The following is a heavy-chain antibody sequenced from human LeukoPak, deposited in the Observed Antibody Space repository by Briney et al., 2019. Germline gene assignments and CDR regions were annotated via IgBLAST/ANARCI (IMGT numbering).Heavy chain of an antibody. CDR2: IYYSGST. CDR3: ARRLRIAAAGTHFQH. V-gene: IGHV4-39*01. D-gene: IGHD6-13*01. J-gene: IGHJ1*01. Sequence: SETLSLTCTVSGGSISSSSYYWGWIRQPPGKGLEWIGSIYYSGSTYYNPSLKSRVTISVDTSKNQFSLKLSSVTAADTAVYCCARRLRIAAAGTHFQHWGQGTLVTVSS. CDR1: GGSISSSSYY.